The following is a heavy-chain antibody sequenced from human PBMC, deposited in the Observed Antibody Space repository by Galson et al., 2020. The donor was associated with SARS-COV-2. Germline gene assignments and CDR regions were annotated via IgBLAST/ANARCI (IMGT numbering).Heavy chain of an antibody. Sequence: SGPTLVKPTQTLTLTCTFSGFSLSTSGMCVSWIRQPPGKALEWLALIDWDDDKYYSTSLKTRLTISKDTSKNQVVLTMTNMDPVDTATYYCARDRFGECDYYCGMDGWGQGTTVTVSS. V-gene: IGHV2-70*01. J-gene: IGHJ6*02. D-gene: IGHD3-10*01. CDR2: IDWDDDK. CDR1: GFSLSTSGMC. CDR3: ARDRFGECDYYCGMDG.